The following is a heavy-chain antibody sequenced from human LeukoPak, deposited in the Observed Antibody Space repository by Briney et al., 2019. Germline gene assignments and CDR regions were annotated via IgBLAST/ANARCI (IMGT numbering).Heavy chain of an antibody. CDR1: GFTFSSYA. V-gene: IGHV3-23*01. J-gene: IGHJ4*02. D-gene: IGHD2-15*01. CDR3: AEDHCSGGSCYHSHFDY. CDR2: ISGSGGST. Sequence: PGGSLRLSCAASGFTFSSYAMSWVRQAPGKGLEWVSAISGSGGSTYYADSVKGRFTISRDNSKNTLYLQMNSLRAEDTAVYYCAEDHCSGGSCYHSHFDYWGQGTLVTVSS.